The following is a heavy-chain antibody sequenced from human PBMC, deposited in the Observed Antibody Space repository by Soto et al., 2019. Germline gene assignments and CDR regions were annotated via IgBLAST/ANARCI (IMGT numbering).Heavy chain of an antibody. V-gene: IGHV4-59*08. Sequence: QVQLQESGPGLVKPSETLSLTCTVSGGSISSYYWSWIRQPPGKGLEWIGYIYYSGSTNYNPSLKSRVTISVDTSNNQFSLKLSSVTAADTAVYYCARQMLGYCSGGSCPFDYWGQGTLVTVSS. CDR1: GGSISSYY. CDR3: ARQMLGYCSGGSCPFDY. D-gene: IGHD2-15*01. J-gene: IGHJ4*02. CDR2: IYYSGST.